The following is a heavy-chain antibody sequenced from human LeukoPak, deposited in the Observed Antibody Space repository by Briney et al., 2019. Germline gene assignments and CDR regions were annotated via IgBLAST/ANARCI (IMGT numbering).Heavy chain of an antibody. V-gene: IGHV4-59*01. D-gene: IGHD5-24*01. J-gene: IGHJ4*02. CDR2: MYYSGST. CDR3: AYGGDAYKTGY. CDR1: GGPINRNY. Sequence: KPSETLSLTCTVSGGPINRNYWNWIRQPPGKGLEWIGCMYYSGSTNYNPSLKSRVTISLDTSKNQFSLKLSSATAADTAVYYCAYGGDAYKTGYWGQGTLVTVSS.